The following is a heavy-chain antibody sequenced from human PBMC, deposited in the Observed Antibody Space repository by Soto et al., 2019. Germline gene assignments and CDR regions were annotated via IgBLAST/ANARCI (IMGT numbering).Heavy chain of an antibody. CDR3: ARVKSGSYDWFDP. V-gene: IGHV3-21*05. CDR2: ISSDGNSI. D-gene: IGHD3-10*01. CDR1: EIIFSTYN. Sequence: GGSLRLSCVASEIIFSTYNMNWVRQAPGKGLMWVSYISSDGNSISYADSVRGRFAISRDNAKNTVYLQMNSLRAEDTAVYYCARVKSGSYDWFDPWGQGTLVTSPQ. J-gene: IGHJ5*02.